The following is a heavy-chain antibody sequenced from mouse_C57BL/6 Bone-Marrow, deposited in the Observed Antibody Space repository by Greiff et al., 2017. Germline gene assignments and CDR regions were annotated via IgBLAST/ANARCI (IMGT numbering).Heavy chain of an antibody. D-gene: IGHD2-5*01. Sequence: VQLQQSGPELVKPGASVKISCKASGYTFTDYYMNWVKQSHGKSLEWIGDINPNNGGTSYNQKFKGKATLTVDKSSSTAYMELRSLTSEDSAVXYCARQTAYYSNRYAMDYWGQGTSVTVSS. CDR1: GYTFTDYY. CDR2: INPNNGGT. J-gene: IGHJ4*01. V-gene: IGHV1-26*01. CDR3: ARQTAYYSNRYAMDY.